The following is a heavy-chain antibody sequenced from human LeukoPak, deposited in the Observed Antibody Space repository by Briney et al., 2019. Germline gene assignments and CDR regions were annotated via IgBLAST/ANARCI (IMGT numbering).Heavy chain of an antibody. CDR1: GFTFSSYW. V-gene: IGHV3-7*01. D-gene: IGHD3-10*01. J-gene: IGHJ6*03. Sequence: GGSLRLSCAASGFTFSSYWMSWVRQAPGKGLEWVANIKKDGSEKYYVDSVKGRFTISRDNAKTSLYLQMNSLRAEDTAVYYCARDRPRYYYGSGSYQEGYYYYYMDVWGKGTTVTISS. CDR3: ARDRPRYYYGSGSYQEGYYYYYMDV. CDR2: IKKDGSEK.